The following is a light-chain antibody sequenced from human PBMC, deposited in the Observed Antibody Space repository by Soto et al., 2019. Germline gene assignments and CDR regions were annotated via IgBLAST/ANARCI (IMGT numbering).Light chain of an antibody. V-gene: IGKV3-15*01. J-gene: IGKJ2*03. CDR2: SAS. CDR1: QSVTYN. Sequence: EIVMTQSPATLSVSLGERATLSCRASQSVTYNLAWYQQKPGQAPRLLIYSASTRATGVPVRFSGSGSGTEFTLTISSLQFEDFAVYYCQQYNNWPPYSFGQGTKLEIK. CDR3: QQYNNWPPYS.